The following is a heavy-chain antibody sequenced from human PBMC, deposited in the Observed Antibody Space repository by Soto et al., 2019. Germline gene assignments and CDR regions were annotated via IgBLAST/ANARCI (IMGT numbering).Heavy chain of an antibody. CDR2: IYYSGST. CDR3: ARGGGQPPAYSYYYMDV. Sequence: SETLSLTCTVSGGSISSYYWSWIRQPPGKGLEWIGYIYYSGSTNYNPSLKSRITISVDTSKNQFSLKLSSVTAADTAVYYFARGGGQPPAYSYYYMDVWGKGTTVTVSS. V-gene: IGHV4-59*08. CDR1: GGSISSYY. J-gene: IGHJ6*03. D-gene: IGHD3-16*01.